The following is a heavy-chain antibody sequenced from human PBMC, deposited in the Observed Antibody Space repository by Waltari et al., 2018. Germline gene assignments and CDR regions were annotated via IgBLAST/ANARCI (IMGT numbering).Heavy chain of an antibody. J-gene: IGHJ4*02. CDR1: GGSIARTDC. CDR2: VRGDGRT. CDR3: ARDRGRGLYLDT. D-gene: IGHD2-15*01. Sequence: QLQLQQSRPRLVTPSGTLSLICPISGGSIARTDCWSWVRQPPGKGRGRVGQVRGDGRTNYNPSFASRVIISLDTSTHHFALEVTSATAADTALYYCARDRGRGLYLDTWGQGILVTVAP. V-gene: IGHV4-4*02.